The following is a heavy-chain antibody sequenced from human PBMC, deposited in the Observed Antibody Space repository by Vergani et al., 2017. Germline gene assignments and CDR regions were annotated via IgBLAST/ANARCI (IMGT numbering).Heavy chain of an antibody. D-gene: IGHD2-21*01. J-gene: IGHJ3*02. V-gene: IGHV3-30-3*01. Sequence: QVQLVESGGGVVQPGTSLRLSCVVSGFALNRHAMYWVRQAPGKGLEWVVGISYDGSSKYYADSVKGRFTISRDNSKNTLYLQRKSLRHEDTAVYYCARDFVSVGIDPDDAFDIWGQGTIVTVSS. CDR2: ISYDGSSK. CDR1: GFALNRHA. CDR3: ARDFVSVGIDPDDAFDI.